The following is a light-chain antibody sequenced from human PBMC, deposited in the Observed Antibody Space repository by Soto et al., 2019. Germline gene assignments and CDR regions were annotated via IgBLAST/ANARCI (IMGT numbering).Light chain of an antibody. CDR1: SSNIGAGYD. CDR3: QSYDNTLSGRV. Sequence: QSVLTQPPSVSGAPGQRVTISCTGSSSNIGAGYDVHWYQQLPGTASKLLIFGSSNRPSGVPDRFSGSKSGTSASLAITGLQADDEGDYYCQSYDNTLSGRVFGGGTKLTVL. J-gene: IGLJ3*02. V-gene: IGLV1-40*01. CDR2: GSS.